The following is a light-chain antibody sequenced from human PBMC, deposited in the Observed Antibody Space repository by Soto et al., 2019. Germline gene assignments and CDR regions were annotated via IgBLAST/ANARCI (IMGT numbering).Light chain of an antibody. CDR1: QSVSSN. J-gene: IGKJ1*01. CDR3: QQYNNWPPGT. Sequence: EIVMTQSPATLSVSPGERATLSCRASQSVSSNFAWYQQKPGQAPRLLLFGASTRATGIPARFSGSGSGTEFTLTISSLQSEDFAVYYCQQYNNWPPGTFGQGTKVEIK. V-gene: IGKV3-15*01. CDR2: GAS.